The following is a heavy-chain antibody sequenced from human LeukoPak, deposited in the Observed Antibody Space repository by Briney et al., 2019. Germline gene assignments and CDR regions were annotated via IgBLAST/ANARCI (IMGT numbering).Heavy chain of an antibody. D-gene: IGHD2-15*01. CDR2: ISSSSSYI. V-gene: IGHV3-21*01. CDR3: ARSDIVVVVAASFDP. Sequence: GGSLRLSCAASGFTFSSYSMNWVRQAPGKGLEWVSSISSSSSYIYYADSVKGRFTISRDNAKNSLYLQMNSLRAEDTAVYYCARSDIVVVVAASFDPWGQGTLVTVSS. J-gene: IGHJ5*02. CDR1: GFTFSSYS.